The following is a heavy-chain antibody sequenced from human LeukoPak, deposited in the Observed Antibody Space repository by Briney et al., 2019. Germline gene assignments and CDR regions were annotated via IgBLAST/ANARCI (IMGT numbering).Heavy chain of an antibody. V-gene: IGHV3-66*01. Sequence: GGSLRLSCAASGFTVTSYYMSWVRQAPGKGLEWVSVVYSDDSAYYAESVKGRFTISTDHSKNTLYLQMNNLRAEDTAVFYCARVYWHENAEYLQHWGQGTLVTVSS. CDR1: GFTVTSYY. J-gene: IGHJ1*01. CDR3: ARVYWHENAEYLQH. CDR2: VYSDDSA. D-gene: IGHD2-15*01.